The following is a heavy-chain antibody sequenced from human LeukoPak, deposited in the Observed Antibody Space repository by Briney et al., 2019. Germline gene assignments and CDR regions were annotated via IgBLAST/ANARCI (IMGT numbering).Heavy chain of an antibody. J-gene: IGHJ3*02. CDR2: IYYSGST. D-gene: IGHD3-10*01. Sequence: SETLSLTCTVSGGSISSYYWSWIRQPPGKGLEWIGYIYYSGSTNYNPSLKSRVTISVDTSKNQFSLKLSSVTAADTAVYYCARVWSPRGSGRAFDIWGQGTMVTVSS. V-gene: IGHV4-59*01. CDR1: GGSISSYY. CDR3: ARVWSPRGSGRAFDI.